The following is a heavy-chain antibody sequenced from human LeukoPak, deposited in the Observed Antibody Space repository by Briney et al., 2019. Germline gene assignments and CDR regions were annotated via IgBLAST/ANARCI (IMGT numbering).Heavy chain of an antibody. J-gene: IGHJ6*03. CDR2: ISAYNGNT. CDR3: ARSHYWRTYYYDSSGPSTRYYYYYMDV. V-gene: IGHV1-18*01. CDR1: GYTFTSYG. Sequence: GASVKVSCKASGYTFTSYGLSWVRQAPGQGLEWMGWISAYNGNTNYAQKLQGRVTMTTDTSTSTAYMELRSLRSDDTAVYYCARSHYWRTYYYDSSGPSTRYYYYYMDVWGKGTTVTVSS. D-gene: IGHD3-22*01.